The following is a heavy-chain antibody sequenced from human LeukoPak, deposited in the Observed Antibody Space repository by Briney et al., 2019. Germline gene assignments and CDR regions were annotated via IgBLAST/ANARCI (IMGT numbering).Heavy chain of an antibody. V-gene: IGHV3-30*02. CDR1: GFTFSSYG. Sequence: GGSLRLSCAASGFTFSSYGMHWVRQAPGKGLEWVAFIRYDGSNKYYADSVKGRFTISRDNSKNTLYLQMNSLKIEDTAVYYCTTDRHTAMVQFDYWGQGTLVTVSS. D-gene: IGHD5-18*01. J-gene: IGHJ4*02. CDR3: TTDRHTAMVQFDY. CDR2: IRYDGSNK.